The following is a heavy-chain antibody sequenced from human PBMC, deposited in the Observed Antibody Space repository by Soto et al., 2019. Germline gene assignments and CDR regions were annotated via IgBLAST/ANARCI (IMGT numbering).Heavy chain of an antibody. D-gene: IGHD3-22*01. Sequence: PXGSLRVSCAASGFTFSSYRMNWVRQAPGKGLEWVSSISSSSSYIYYADSVKGRFTISRDNAKNSLYLQMNSLRAEDTAVYYCARDGSYYYDSSGYTFDDWGQGTLVTVSS. CDR1: GFTFSSYR. J-gene: IGHJ4*02. CDR3: ARDGSYYYDSSGYTFDD. CDR2: ISSSSSYI. V-gene: IGHV3-21*01.